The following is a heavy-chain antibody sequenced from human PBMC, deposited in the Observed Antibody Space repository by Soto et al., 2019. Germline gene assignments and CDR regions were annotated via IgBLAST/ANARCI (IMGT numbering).Heavy chain of an antibody. Sequence: AASVKVSCKASGGTFSSCAISWVRQAPGQGLEWMGGIIPIFGTANYAQKFQGRVTITADKSTSTAYMELSSLRSEDTAVYYCASIHYYDSSGYPRGAFDIWGQGTMVTVSS. CDR3: ASIHYYDSSGYPRGAFDI. V-gene: IGHV1-69*06. CDR2: IIPIFGTA. D-gene: IGHD3-22*01. J-gene: IGHJ3*02. CDR1: GGTFSSCA.